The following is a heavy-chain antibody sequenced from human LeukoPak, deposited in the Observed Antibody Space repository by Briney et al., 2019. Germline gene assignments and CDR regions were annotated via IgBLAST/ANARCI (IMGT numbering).Heavy chain of an antibody. V-gene: IGHV4-38-2*02. CDR1: GYSISSGYY. D-gene: IGHD1-7*01. CDR2: TYHSGRS. Sequence: SETLSLTCSVSGYSISSGYYWGGIRQPPGKGLEWIGRTYHSGRSHYNPSLKSRVTMSVDTSKNQFSLKLSSVTAADTAVYYCARGRGTTNPFDYWGQGTLVTVSS. J-gene: IGHJ4*02. CDR3: ARGRGTTNPFDY.